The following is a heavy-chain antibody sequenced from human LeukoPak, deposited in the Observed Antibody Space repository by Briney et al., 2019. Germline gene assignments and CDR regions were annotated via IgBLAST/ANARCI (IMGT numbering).Heavy chain of an antibody. CDR3: AREESRDGFGAFDI. J-gene: IGHJ3*02. CDR1: GGTFSSYA. D-gene: IGHD5-24*01. Sequence: ASVKVSCKASGGTFSSYAISWVRQAPGQGLEWMGGIIPIFGTANYAQKFQGRVTITTDESTSTAYMELSSLRSEDTAVYYCAREESRDGFGAFDIWGQGTMVTVSS. V-gene: IGHV1-69*05. CDR2: IIPIFGTA.